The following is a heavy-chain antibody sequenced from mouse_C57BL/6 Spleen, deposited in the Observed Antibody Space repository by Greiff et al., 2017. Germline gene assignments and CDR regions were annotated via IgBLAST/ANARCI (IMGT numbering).Heavy chain of an antibody. CDR1: GFTFSSYA. J-gene: IGHJ2*01. CDR2: ISSGGDYI. Sequence: DVMLVESGEGLVKPGGSLKLSCAASGFTFSSYAMSWVRQTPEKRLEWVAYISSGGDYIYYADTVKGRFTISRDNARNTLYLQMSSLKSEDTAMYYCTRGDYGSRGGYFDYWGQGTTLTVSS. CDR3: TRGDYGSRGGYFDY. V-gene: IGHV5-9-1*02. D-gene: IGHD1-1*01.